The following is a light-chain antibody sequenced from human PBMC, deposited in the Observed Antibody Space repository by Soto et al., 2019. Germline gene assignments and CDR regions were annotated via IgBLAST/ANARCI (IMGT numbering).Light chain of an antibody. CDR2: GAS. Sequence: EIVMTQSPDTLSVSPGERATLSCRASQSASGNLAWFQQKPGQGPRLLIFGASTRATGIPARFSGSGSGTEFTLTISSLQSEDFAVYYCQQYNKWPLTFGGGTKVDIK. J-gene: IGKJ4*01. CDR1: QSASGN. CDR3: QQYNKWPLT. V-gene: IGKV3-15*01.